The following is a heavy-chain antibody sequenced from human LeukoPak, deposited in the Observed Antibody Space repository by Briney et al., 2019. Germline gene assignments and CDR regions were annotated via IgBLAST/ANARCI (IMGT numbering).Heavy chain of an antibody. J-gene: IGHJ4*02. CDR3: ARDQGSSSENFDY. D-gene: IGHD6-6*01. CDR2: ISSSSSYI. Sequence: GGSLRLSCAASGFTFSSYSMNWVRQAPGKGLEWVSSISSSSSYIYYADSVKGRFTISRDNAKNSLYLQMNSLRAEDTAVYYCARDQGSSSENFDYWGQGTLVTVSS. V-gene: IGHV3-21*01. CDR1: GFTFSSYS.